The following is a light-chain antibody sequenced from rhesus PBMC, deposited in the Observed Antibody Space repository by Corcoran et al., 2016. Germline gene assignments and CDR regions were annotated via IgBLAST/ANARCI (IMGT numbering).Light chain of an antibody. CDR2: RIS. Sequence: EIVLTQSPTSMAVSQGERVTISCTASSSVSTSYLHWYQQKPGFPPRLLVYRISSLASGVPARFSGSGSGTSYTLKSSSMEAEDAANYYCQQGNSIPWTFGQGTKVEIK. CDR3: QQGNSIPWT. J-gene: IGKJ1*01. V-gene: IGKV3-42*01. CDR1: SSVSTS.